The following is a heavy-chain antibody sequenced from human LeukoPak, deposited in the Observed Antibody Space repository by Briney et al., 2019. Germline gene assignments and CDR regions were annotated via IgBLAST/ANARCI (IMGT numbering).Heavy chain of an antibody. Sequence: SVKVSCKASGGTFSSYAISWVRQAPGQGLEWMGGIIPIFGTANYAQKFQGRVTITTDESTSTAYMELSSLRSEDTAVYYCAGRYCSSTSCYWWFDPWGQGTLVTVSS. CDR3: AGRYCSSTSCYWWFDP. CDR1: GGTFSSYA. V-gene: IGHV1-69*05. CDR2: IIPIFGTA. D-gene: IGHD2-2*01. J-gene: IGHJ5*02.